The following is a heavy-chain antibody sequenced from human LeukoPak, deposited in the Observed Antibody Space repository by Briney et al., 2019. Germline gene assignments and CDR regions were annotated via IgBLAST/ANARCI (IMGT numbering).Heavy chain of an antibody. D-gene: IGHD3-9*01. Sequence: GSLRLSCAASGFTFSSYAMSWVRQAPGKGLEWVSAISGSGGSTYYADSVKGRFTISRDNSKNTLYLQMNSLRAEDTAVYYCAGHLRYFDWFDYWGQGTLVTVSS. CDR2: ISGSGGST. CDR1: GFTFSSYA. V-gene: IGHV3-23*01. CDR3: AGHLRYFDWFDY. J-gene: IGHJ4*02.